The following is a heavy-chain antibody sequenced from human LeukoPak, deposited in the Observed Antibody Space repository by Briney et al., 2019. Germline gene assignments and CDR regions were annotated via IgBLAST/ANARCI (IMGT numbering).Heavy chain of an antibody. CDR2: IKQDGSEK. CDR1: GFTFSSYW. J-gene: IGHJ4*02. CDR3: ARDLTNEYSSGWYADYFDY. Sequence: GGSLRLSCAASGFTFSSYWMSWVRQAPGKGLEWVANIKQDGSEKYYVDSVKGRFTISRDNAKNSLYLQMNSLRAEDTAVYYCARDLTNEYSSGWYADYFDYWGQGTLVTVSS. D-gene: IGHD6-19*01. V-gene: IGHV3-7*01.